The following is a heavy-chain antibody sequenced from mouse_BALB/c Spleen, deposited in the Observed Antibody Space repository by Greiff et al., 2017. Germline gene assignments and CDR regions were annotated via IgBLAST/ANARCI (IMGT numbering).Heavy chain of an antibody. Sequence: VQLKESGPELEKPGASVKISCKASGYSFTGYNMNWVKQSNGKSLEWIGNIDPYYGGTSYNQKFKGKATLTVDKSSSTAYMQLKSLTSEDSAVYYCARRAYYDYDVDWYFDVWGAGTTVTVSS. CDR1: GYSFTGYN. CDR3: ARRAYYDYDVDWYFDV. CDR2: IDPYYGGT. D-gene: IGHD2-4*01. V-gene: IGHV1-39*01. J-gene: IGHJ1*01.